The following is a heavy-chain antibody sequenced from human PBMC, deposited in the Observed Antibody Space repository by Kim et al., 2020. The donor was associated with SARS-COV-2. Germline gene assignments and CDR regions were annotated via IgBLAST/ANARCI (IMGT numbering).Heavy chain of an antibody. J-gene: IGHJ6*02. D-gene: IGHD3-3*01. V-gene: IGHV1-69*13. CDR1: GGTFSSYA. CDR2: IIPIFGTA. CDR3: ARGGHYDFWSGYYKNYYYSGIGA. Sequence: SVKVSCKASGGTFSSYAISWVRQAPGQGLEWMGGIIPIFGTANYAQKFQGRVTITADESTSTAYMELSSLRSEDTAVYYCARGGHYDFWSGYYKNYYYSGIGAWGEETTLTVS.